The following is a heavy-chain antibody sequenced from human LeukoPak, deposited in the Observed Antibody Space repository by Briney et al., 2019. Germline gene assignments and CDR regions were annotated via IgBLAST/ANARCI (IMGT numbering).Heavy chain of an antibody. CDR3: VGDKSYAFDI. CDR2: IPRSGSNI. Sequence: GGSLRLSCGASGFSFSSYGMHWVRQAPGKGLEWVSYIPRSGSNIHYADSVKGRFTISRDNAKNSLYLQMNSLRAEDTAVYYCVGDKSYAFDIWGQGTTVTVSS. J-gene: IGHJ3*02. CDR1: GFSFSSYG. V-gene: IGHV3-48*01.